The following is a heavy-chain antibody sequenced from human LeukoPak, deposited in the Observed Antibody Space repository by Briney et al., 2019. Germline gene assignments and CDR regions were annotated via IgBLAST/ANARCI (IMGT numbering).Heavy chain of an antibody. CDR2: ISGSGGSK. CDR3: AKDDRITMVRGVVTGFDY. D-gene: IGHD3-10*01. CDR1: GFTFSSYA. V-gene: IGHV3-23*01. J-gene: IGHJ4*02. Sequence: GGSLRPSCAASGFTFSSYAMTWVRQAPGKGLEWVSAISGSGGSKYYAGSVKGRFTISRDNSKNTLYLQMNSLRAEDTAVYYCAKDDRITMVRGVVTGFDYWGQGTLVTVSS.